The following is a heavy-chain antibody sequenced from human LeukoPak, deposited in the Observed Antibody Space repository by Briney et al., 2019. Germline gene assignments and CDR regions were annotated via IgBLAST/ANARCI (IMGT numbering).Heavy chain of an antibody. CDR3: AKDAALAPMTTVSRRTY. Sequence: PGGSLRLSCAASGFTFSSYAMSWVRQAPGKGLEWVSAISGSGGSTYYADSVKGRFTISRDNSKNTLYPQMNSLRAEDTAVYYCAKDAALAPMTTVSRRTYWGQGTLVTVSS. J-gene: IGHJ4*02. V-gene: IGHV3-23*01. D-gene: IGHD4-17*01. CDR2: ISGSGGST. CDR1: GFTFSSYA.